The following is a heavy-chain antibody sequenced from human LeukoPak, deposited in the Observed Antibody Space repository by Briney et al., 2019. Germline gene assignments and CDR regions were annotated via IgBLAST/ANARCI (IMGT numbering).Heavy chain of an antibody. V-gene: IGHV4-59*08. D-gene: IGHD1-1*01. J-gene: IGHJ5*02. Sequence: SETLSLTCTVSGGSISSYYWSWIRQPPGKGLEWIGYIYYSGSTNYNPSLKSRVTISVDTSKNQFSLKLSSVTAADTAVYYCAIHWNDDWFDPWGQGTLVTVSS. CDR3: AIHWNDDWFDP. CDR1: GGSISSYY. CDR2: IYYSGST.